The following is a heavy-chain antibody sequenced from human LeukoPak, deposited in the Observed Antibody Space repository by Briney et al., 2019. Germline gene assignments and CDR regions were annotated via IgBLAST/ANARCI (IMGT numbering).Heavy chain of an antibody. CDR1: GGSISSYY. V-gene: IGHV4-59*01. CDR3: ERWGSSLS. D-gene: IGHD2-2*01. Sequence: PSETLSLTCTVSGGSISSYYWSWIRQPPGKGLEWIGYIYHGGSTNYNPSLKSRVTISVDTSKNQFSLKLSSVTAADTAVYYCERWGSSLSWGQGTLVTVSS. J-gene: IGHJ5*02. CDR2: IYHGGST.